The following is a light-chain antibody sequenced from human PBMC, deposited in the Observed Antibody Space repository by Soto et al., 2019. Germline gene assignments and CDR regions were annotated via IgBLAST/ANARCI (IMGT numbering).Light chain of an antibody. J-gene: IGLJ2*01. CDR2: EVS. CDR1: SSDVGGYAY. CDR3: SSYTSRTTPV. V-gene: IGLV2-14*01. Sequence: QSVLTQPASVSGSPGQTITISCTGNSSDVGGYAYVSWYQQYPGKVPKLVIPEVSNRPSEVSHRFSGSRSGNTASLTISGLQAEDEADYHCSSYTSRTTPVFGGGTKLTVL.